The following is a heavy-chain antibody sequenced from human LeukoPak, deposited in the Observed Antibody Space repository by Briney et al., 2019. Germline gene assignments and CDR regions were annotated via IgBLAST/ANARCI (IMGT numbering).Heavy chain of an antibody. V-gene: IGHV3-66*01. CDR1: GFTVRSNS. D-gene: IGHD6-19*01. CDR2: LYSGGNT. CDR3: ARDYGSGWYYFGY. Sequence: GGSLRLSCAASGFTVRSNSMSWVRQAPGKGLEWVSVLYSGGNTYYADSVKGRFTISRDNSKNTVYLQMSSLRTEDTAVYYCARDYGSGWYYFGYWGQGTLVTVSS. J-gene: IGHJ4*02.